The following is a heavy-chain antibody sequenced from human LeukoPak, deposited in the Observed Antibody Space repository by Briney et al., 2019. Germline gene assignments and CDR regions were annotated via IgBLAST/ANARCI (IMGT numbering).Heavy chain of an antibody. J-gene: IGHJ4*02. CDR1: GGSFSGYY. D-gene: IGHD4-17*01. V-gene: IGHV4-34*01. CDR3: ARGKGLRFTRGSWFDY. CDR2: INHSGST. Sequence: PSETLSLTCAVHGGSFSGYYWSWIRQPPGKGLEWIGEINHSGSTNYNPSLKSRVTISVDTSKNQFSLKLSSVTAADTAVYYCARGKGLRFTRGSWFDYWGQGTLVTVSS.